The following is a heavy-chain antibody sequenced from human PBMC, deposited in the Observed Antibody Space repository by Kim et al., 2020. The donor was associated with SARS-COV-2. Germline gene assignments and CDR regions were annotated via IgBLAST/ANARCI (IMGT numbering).Heavy chain of an antibody. Sequence: ASVKVSCKASGYTFTGYYMHWVRQAPGQGLEWMGWINPNSGGTNYAQKFQGRVTMTRDTSISTAYMELSRLRSDDTAVYYCASPRTTYYYYGRDVWGQGTTFTVSS. CDR1: GYTFTGYY. J-gene: IGHJ6*02. CDR2: INPNSGGT. V-gene: IGHV1-2*02. CDR3: ASPRTTYYYYGRDV. D-gene: IGHD1-7*01.